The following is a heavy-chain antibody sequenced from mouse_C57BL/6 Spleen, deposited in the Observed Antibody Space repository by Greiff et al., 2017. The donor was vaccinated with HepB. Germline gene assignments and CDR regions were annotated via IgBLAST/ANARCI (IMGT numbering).Heavy chain of an antibody. J-gene: IGHJ2*01. V-gene: IGHV5-6*01. CDR3: ARTDYPNYFDY. CDR2: ISGGGSYT. Sequence: EVKVVESGGDLVKPGGSLKLSCAASGFTFSSYGMSWVRQTPDKRLEWVATISGGGSYTYYPDSVKGRFTISRDNAKNTLYLQMSSLKSEDTAMYYCARTDYPNYFDYWGQGTTLTVSS. D-gene: IGHD2-4*01. CDR1: GFTFSSYG.